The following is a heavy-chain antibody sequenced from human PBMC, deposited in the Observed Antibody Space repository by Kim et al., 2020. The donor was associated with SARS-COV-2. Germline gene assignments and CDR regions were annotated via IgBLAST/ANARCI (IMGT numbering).Heavy chain of an antibody. D-gene: IGHD3-22*01. V-gene: IGHV3-33*01. Sequence: YVGAVKGRFNRSRDTSNNTLYLQMNSLGAEDTAVYYCAREGGNTGYYSIDSWGQGTLVTVSS. CDR3: AREGGNTGYYSIDS. J-gene: IGHJ5*01.